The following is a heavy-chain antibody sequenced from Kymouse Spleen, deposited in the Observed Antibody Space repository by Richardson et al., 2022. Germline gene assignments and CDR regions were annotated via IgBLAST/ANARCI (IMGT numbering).Heavy chain of an antibody. CDR2: IYSCGST. D-gene: IGHD3-9*01. J-gene: IGHJ3*02. V-gene: IGHV3-66*03. CDR3: ARDHYDILTGYSCGAFDI. Sequence: EVQLVESGGGLIQPGGSLRLSCAASGFTVSSNYMSWVRQAPGKGLEWVSVIYSCGSTYYADSVKGRFTISRDNSKNTLYLQMNSLRAEDTAVYYCARDHYDILTGYSCGAFDIWGQGTMVTVSS. CDR1: GFTVSSNY.